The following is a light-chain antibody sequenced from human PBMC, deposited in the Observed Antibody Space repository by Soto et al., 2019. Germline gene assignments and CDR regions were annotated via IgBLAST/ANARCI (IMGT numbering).Light chain of an antibody. V-gene: IGKV3-20*01. J-gene: IGKJ2*01. CDR3: HQYGSSPYT. CDR1: QSVSSSY. Sequence: EIVLTQSPGTLSLSPGERATLSCRASQSVSSSYLAWYQQKPGQAPRLLIYGASSRATGIPDRFSGSGSGTDFTLTISRLETEEFAVYYCHQYGSSPYTFGQGTKLEIK. CDR2: GAS.